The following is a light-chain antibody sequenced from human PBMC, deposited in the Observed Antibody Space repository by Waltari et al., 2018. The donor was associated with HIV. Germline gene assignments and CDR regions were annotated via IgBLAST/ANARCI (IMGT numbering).Light chain of an antibody. CDR3: AAWDDRLNGWV. CDR1: SSNIGINT. Sequence: QSVLTQPPSASGTPGQRVTISCSGSSSNIGINTVNWYQHLPGTAPKLLIYSSNQPPSGVPDRFSGSKSGTSASLAISGLQSEDEADYYCAAWDDRLNGWVFGGGTKLTVL. CDR2: SSN. J-gene: IGLJ3*02. V-gene: IGLV1-44*01.